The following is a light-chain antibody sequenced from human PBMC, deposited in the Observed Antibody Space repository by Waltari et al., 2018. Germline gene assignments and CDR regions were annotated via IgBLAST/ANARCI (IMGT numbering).Light chain of an antibody. V-gene: IGKV3-15*01. CDR1: HNFAST. J-gene: IGKJ2*01. Sequence: EIVMTQSPATLSVSPGGRATLSCRASHNFASTLACFQQKPGQPPRLLIYGASTRATGIPDRFSGSGSGTYFTLTISSLQSEDFAVYYCQQYNNWPFTFGQGTKLEIK. CDR2: GAS. CDR3: QQYNNWPFT.